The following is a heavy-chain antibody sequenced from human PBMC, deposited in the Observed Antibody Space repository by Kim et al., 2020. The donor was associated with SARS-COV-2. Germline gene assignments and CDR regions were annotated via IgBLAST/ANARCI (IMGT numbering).Heavy chain of an antibody. D-gene: IGHD2-15*01. CDR3: ARDCSGGSCYSRPYYYYGMDV. CDR2: MNPNSGNT. Sequence: ASVKVSCKASGYTFTSYDINWVRQATGQGLEWMGWMNPNSGNTGYAQKFQGRVTMTRNTSISTAYMELSSLRSEDTAVYYCARDCSGGSCYSRPYYYYGMDVWGQGTTVTVSS. CDR1: GYTFTSYD. J-gene: IGHJ6*02. V-gene: IGHV1-8*01.